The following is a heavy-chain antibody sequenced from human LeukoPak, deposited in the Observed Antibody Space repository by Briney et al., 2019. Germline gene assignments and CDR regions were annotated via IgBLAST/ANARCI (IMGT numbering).Heavy chain of an antibody. CDR1: GGSISNYY. CDR3: ARDRVRGSGSFDP. D-gene: IGHD3-10*01. V-gene: IGHV4-59*01. J-gene: IGHJ5*02. CDR2: IYYSGST. Sequence: TSETLSLTCTVSGGSISNYYWTWIRQPPGKGLEWIGYIYYSGSTNYNPSLKSRVTISVDTSKNQFSLKLSSVTAADTAVYYCARDRVRGSGSFDPWGQGTLVTVSS.